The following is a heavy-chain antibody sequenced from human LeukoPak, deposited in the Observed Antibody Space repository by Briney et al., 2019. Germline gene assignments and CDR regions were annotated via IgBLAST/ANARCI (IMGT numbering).Heavy chain of an antibody. CDR3: ARGSHDYGGNRRHDTYYFDY. J-gene: IGHJ4*02. D-gene: IGHD4-23*01. V-gene: IGHV4-38-2*02. CDR1: GYSISSGYY. CDR2: IYHSGST. Sequence: PSETLSLTRTVSGYSISSGYYWGWIRSPPGKGLEWIGSIYHSGSTYYNPSLKSRVTISVDTSKNQFSLKLSSVTAADTAVYYCARGSHDYGGNRRHDTYYFDYWGQGTLVTVSS.